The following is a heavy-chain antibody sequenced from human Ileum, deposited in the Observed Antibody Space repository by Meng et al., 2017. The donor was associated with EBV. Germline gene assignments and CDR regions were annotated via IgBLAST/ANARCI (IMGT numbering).Heavy chain of an antibody. CDR1: GFSPTTDRVS. Sequence: QNTLQESGPTLVKPTQTLMLTCTFSGFSPTTDRVSVGWIRQPPGKALEWLALLHSDDSKQYSPSLQSRLTIAKDTSQNQVVLTMTNLDPVDTGTYFCAQRHSSSSGPVYWGQGILVTASS. V-gene: IGHV2-5*02. CDR3: AQRHSSSSGPVY. J-gene: IGHJ4*02. CDR2: LHSDDSK. D-gene: IGHD6-13*01.